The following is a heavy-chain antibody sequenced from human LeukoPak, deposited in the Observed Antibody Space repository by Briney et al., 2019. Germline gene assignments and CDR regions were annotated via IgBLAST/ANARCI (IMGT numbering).Heavy chain of an antibody. J-gene: IGHJ5*02. CDR1: GYTFTHNY. CDR2: MDSNTGVT. D-gene: IGHD3-22*01. CDR3: AKGWGYDHRGNNYFDP. V-gene: IGHV1-2*02. Sequence: ASEKVSCTASGYTFTHNYIHWLRQAPGPGLEWMGWMDSNTGVTKYAQKYQGRVTMTRDTSIRTAYMELSRLGFDDTAVYFCAKGWGYDHRGNNYFDPWGQGTPVTVSS.